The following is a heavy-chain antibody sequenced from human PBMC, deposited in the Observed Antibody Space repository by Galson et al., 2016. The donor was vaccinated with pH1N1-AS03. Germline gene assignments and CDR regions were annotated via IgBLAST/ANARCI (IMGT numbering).Heavy chain of an antibody. CDR2: FDPDNTET. V-gene: IGHV1-24*01. Sequence: SVKVSCKVSGNTLTELSIQWVRQAPGEGLDWMGGFDPDNTETVYAQKFQGRVTMTEDTSTDTAYMELSSLRSGDTAKYYCATTAYAFGLGSVDAFDIWGLGTTVTVSS. CDR1: GNTLTELS. D-gene: IGHD3-16*01. J-gene: IGHJ3*02. CDR3: ATTAYAFGLGSVDAFDI.